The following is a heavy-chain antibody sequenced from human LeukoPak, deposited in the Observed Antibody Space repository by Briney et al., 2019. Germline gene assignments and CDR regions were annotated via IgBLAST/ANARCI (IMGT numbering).Heavy chain of an antibody. V-gene: IGHV4-39*01. CDR2: IYYSGST. Sequence: SETLSLACTVSGGSISSSSYYWGWIRQPPGKGLEWIGSIYYSGSTYYNPSLKSRVTISVDTSKNQFSLKLSSVTAADTAVYYCARHQRAYYYDSSGYSIWGQGTMVTVSS. CDR1: GGSISSSSYY. J-gene: IGHJ3*02. CDR3: ARHQRAYYYDSSGYSI. D-gene: IGHD3-22*01.